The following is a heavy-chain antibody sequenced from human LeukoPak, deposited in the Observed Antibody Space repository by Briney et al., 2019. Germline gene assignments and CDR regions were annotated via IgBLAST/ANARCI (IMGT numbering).Heavy chain of an antibody. CDR2: IGSSSSTI. D-gene: IGHD3-3*01. Sequence: GGSLRLSCETSGFTFSKYSMNWVRQAPGKGLEWVSYIGSSSSTIHYADSVKGRFTFSRDNAKNSLYLQMNSLTAEDTAVYYCARDLSQDFLSGYLNAFDLWGQGTMVTVSS. V-gene: IGHV3-48*01. CDR3: ARDLSQDFLSGYLNAFDL. J-gene: IGHJ3*01. CDR1: GFTFSKYS.